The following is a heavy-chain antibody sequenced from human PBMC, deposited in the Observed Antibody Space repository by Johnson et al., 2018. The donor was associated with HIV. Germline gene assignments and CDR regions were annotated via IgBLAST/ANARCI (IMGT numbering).Heavy chain of an antibody. CDR2: IRYDGSNK. V-gene: IGHV3-30*02. Sequence: QVLLVESGGGVVQPGGSLRLSCVASGFTFSSYGMHWVRQAPGKGLEWVAFIRYDGSNKYYGDSVKGRFTISRDNSKNTLYLQMNSLRAEDTAVYYCARDQYYYDSRGVGAFDIWGQGTRVTVSS. CDR1: GFTFSSYG. D-gene: IGHD3-22*01. CDR3: ARDQYYYDSRGVGAFDI. J-gene: IGHJ3*02.